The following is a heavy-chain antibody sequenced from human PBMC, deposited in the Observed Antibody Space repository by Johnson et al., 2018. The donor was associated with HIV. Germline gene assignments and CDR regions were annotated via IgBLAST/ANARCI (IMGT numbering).Heavy chain of an antibody. Sequence: VQLVESGGGLVKPGGSLRLSCVASGFTFSNTWMSWVRQAPGKGLEWVGRIKSESDGGATDYSVPVRGRFTVSRDDSKNTLYLQMNSLKTEDTSLYYCARVKGATNALDIWGPGTLVTVSS. CDR2: IKSESDGGAT. V-gene: IGHV3-15*01. CDR3: ARVKGATNALDI. D-gene: IGHD1-26*01. CDR1: GFTFSNTW. J-gene: IGHJ3*02.